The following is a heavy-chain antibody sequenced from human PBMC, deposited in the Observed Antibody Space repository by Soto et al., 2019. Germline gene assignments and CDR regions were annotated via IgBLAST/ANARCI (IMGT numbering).Heavy chain of an antibody. D-gene: IGHD3-10*01. CDR1: GVPITTFY. V-gene: IGHV4-59*07. CDR3: ARGQLLHYQYGLDG. J-gene: IGHJ6*02. CDR2: IYYGGST. Sequence: QVQLQESGPALVRPSDSLSLMCSVSGVPITTFYWSWIRQAPGKGLEYIGYIYYGGSTHYNPALKSRGTISVDTDKDSFSLKLRSVTAADTAASYCARGQLLHYQYGLDGWSQGTTVIV.